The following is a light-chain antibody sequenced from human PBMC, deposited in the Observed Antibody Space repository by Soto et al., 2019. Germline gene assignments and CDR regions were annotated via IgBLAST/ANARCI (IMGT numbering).Light chain of an antibody. J-gene: IGKJ1*01. Sequence: DIQMTQSPSTLSASVGDRVTITCRASQSISNWLAWYQQKPVKAPNLLIYKASSLESGVPSRFSGSGSETEFTLTISSLQPDDFGTYYCQEYNNYWTFGQGTKVDIK. CDR1: QSISNW. V-gene: IGKV1-5*03. CDR3: QEYNNYWT. CDR2: KAS.